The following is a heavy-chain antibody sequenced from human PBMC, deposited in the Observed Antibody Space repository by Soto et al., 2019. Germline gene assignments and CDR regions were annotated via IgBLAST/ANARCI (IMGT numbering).Heavy chain of an antibody. D-gene: IGHD2-15*01. CDR2: IYFRGST. CDR3: ARDPGGRYDY. J-gene: IGHJ4*02. CDR1: GGSISSYY. V-gene: IGHV4-59*01. Sequence: QVQLQESGPGLVKPSETLSLTCTVSGGSISSYYWNWIRQPPGKGLEWIGYIYFRGSTNYNPSLKXXVXIXXDTSKNQFSLKLSSVTAADTAVYYCARDPGGRYDYWGQGTLVTVSS.